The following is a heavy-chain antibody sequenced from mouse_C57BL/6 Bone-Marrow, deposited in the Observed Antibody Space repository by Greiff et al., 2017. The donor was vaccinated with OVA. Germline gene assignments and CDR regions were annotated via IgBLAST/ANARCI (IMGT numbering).Heavy chain of an antibody. CDR3: ARRGRRSPFAY. J-gene: IGHJ3*01. CDR1: GFSLSTFGMG. D-gene: IGHD1-1*01. CDR2: IWWDDAK. Sequence: QVTLKVSGPGILQPSQTLSLTCSFSGFSLSTFGMGVGWIRQPSGQGLEWLAHIWWDDAKYYNPALESRLPISKNTSKTHVLLKNANVDTADTATYYCARRGRRSPFAYWGQGTLVTVSA. V-gene: IGHV8-8*01.